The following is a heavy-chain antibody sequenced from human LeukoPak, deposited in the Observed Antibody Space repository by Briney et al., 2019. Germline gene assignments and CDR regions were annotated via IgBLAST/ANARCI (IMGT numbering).Heavy chain of an antibody. CDR3: ARSGYKYGDAFEI. CDR1: GGPISSGAYY. J-gene: IGHJ3*02. Sequence: SQTLSLTCTVSGGPISSGAYYWSWIRQHPGKGLEWIGYIYYSGSTYYNPSLKSRVTMSVDTSKNQFSLNLSSVTAADTAVYYCARSGYKYGDAFEIWGQGTMVTVSS. D-gene: IGHD3-22*01. V-gene: IGHV4-31*03. CDR2: IYYSGST.